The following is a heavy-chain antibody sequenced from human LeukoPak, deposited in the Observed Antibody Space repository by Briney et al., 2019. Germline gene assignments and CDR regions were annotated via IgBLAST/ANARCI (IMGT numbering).Heavy chain of an antibody. CDR3: ARAPNHGVGATPFDY. CDR2: LYYSGST. Sequence: SSETLSLTCTVSGGSISSGDYYWGWIRRPPGKGLDWIGTLYYSGSTHYYPSLRSRVTMSVDTSRNQFSLKLSSVTAADTAVYYCARAPNHGVGATPFDYWGQGTLVTVSS. D-gene: IGHD1-26*01. V-gene: IGHV4-39*01. CDR1: GGSISSGDYY. J-gene: IGHJ4*02.